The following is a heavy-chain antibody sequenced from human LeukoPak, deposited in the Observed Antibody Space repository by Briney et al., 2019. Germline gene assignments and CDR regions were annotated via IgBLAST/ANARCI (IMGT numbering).Heavy chain of an antibody. J-gene: IGHJ3*02. D-gene: IGHD3-10*01. Sequence: MSSETLSLTCTVSGGSISSSSYYWGWIRQPPGKGLEWIGSIYYSGSTYYNPSLKSRVTISVDTSKNQFSLKLSSVTAADTAVYYCARVLRSLRWEHRRWFGEPREAFDIWGQGTMVTVSS. CDR1: GGSISSSSYY. V-gene: IGHV4-39*07. CDR2: IYYSGST. CDR3: ARVLRSLRWEHRRWFGEPREAFDI.